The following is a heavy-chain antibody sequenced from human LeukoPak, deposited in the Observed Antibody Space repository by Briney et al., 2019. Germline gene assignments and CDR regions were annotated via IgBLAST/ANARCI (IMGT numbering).Heavy chain of an antibody. CDR3: ARDYSSGWYVY. D-gene: IGHD6-19*01. CDR1: GYTFTDYY. CDR2: INPYSGGT. J-gene: IGHJ4*02. V-gene: IGHV1-2*06. Sequence: ASLKVSCKASGYTFTDYYMHWVRQAPGQGLEWMGRINPYSGGTNYAQKFQGRVTMARDTSISTAYMELSRLKSDDTAVYYCARDYSSGWYVYWGQGTLVTVSS.